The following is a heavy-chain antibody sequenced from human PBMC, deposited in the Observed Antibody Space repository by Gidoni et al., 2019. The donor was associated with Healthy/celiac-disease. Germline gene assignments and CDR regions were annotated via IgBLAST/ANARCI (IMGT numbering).Heavy chain of an antibody. J-gene: IGHJ4*02. D-gene: IGHD2-15*01. CDR3: ARLILYNGWYY. V-gene: IGHV4-39*01. CDR1: GGSISSSSYY. CDR2: IYYSGST. Sequence: QLQLQESGPGLVKPSETLSLTCPVSGGSISSSSYYWGWIRQPPGKGLEWIGSIYYSGSTYYNPSLKSRVIISVDTSKNQFSLKLSSVTAADTAVYYCARLILYNGWYYWGQGTLVTVSS.